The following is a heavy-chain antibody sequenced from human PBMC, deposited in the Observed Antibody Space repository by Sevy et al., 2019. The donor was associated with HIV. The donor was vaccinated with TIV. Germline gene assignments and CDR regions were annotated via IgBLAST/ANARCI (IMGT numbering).Heavy chain of an antibody. CDR2: ISSSSSYI. CDR3: ARGPFDI. CDR1: GFTFSSYS. J-gene: IGHJ3*02. Sequence: GGSLRLSCAASGFTFSSYSMNWVRQAPGKGLEWVSSISSSSSYIYYADSVKGRFTISRDNAKNSLYLQMNSLRAEDTTVYYCARGPFDIWGQGTMVTVSS. V-gene: IGHV3-21*01.